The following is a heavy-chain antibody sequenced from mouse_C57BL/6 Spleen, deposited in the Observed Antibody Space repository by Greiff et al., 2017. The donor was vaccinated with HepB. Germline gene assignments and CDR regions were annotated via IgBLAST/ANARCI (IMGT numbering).Heavy chain of an antibody. CDR2: IHPNSGST. J-gene: IGHJ3*01. CDR1: GYTFTSYW. Sequence: VQLQQSGAELVKPGASVKLSCKASGYTFTSYWMHWVKQRPGQGLEWIGMIHPNSGSTNYNEKFKSKATLTVDKSSSTAYMQLSSLTSEDSAVYYCARPLYYGSSQFAYWGQGTLVTVSA. V-gene: IGHV1-64*01. CDR3: ARPLYYGSSQFAY. D-gene: IGHD1-1*01.